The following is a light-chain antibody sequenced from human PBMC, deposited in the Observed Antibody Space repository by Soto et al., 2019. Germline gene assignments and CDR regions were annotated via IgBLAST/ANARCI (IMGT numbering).Light chain of an antibody. CDR2: ENN. Sequence: QSVLTQPPSVSAAPGQKVTISCSGSSSNIGNNYVSWYQQLPGTAPKLLIYENNKRPSGIPDRFSGSKSGTSATLGITGPQTGDEAEYYCGTWDSSLSAVLFGGGTKLTVL. CDR1: SSNIGNNY. CDR3: GTWDSSLSAVL. J-gene: IGLJ2*01. V-gene: IGLV1-51*02.